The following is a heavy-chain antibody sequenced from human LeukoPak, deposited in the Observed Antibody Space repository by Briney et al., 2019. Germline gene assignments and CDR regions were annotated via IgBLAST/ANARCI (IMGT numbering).Heavy chain of an antibody. J-gene: IGHJ4*02. D-gene: IGHD1-26*01. CDR2: VYYSGST. CDR3: ATSVGTTRFDY. Sequence: SETLSLTCTVSRAYITSYYWNWIRLAPGKGLEWIGYVYYSGSTNYNPSLKSRVTISVDSSKKQFFLKLSSVTAADTAVYYCATSVGTTRFDYWGQGALVTVSS. CDR1: RAYITSYY. V-gene: IGHV4-59*01.